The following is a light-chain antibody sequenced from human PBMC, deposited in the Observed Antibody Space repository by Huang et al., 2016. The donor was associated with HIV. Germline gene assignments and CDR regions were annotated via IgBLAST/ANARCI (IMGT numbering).Light chain of an antibody. CDR3: QQSYSTPWT. Sequence: DIQMTQSPSSLSASVGDRVTITSRASQTINNYLHWYQQKPGKAPKLLIYSASNLQSGVPSRFSGSGSGTDFTLAISSPQPEDFATYYCQQSYSTPWTFGQGTKVDIK. CDR2: SAS. V-gene: IGKV1-39*01. CDR1: QTINNY. J-gene: IGKJ1*01.